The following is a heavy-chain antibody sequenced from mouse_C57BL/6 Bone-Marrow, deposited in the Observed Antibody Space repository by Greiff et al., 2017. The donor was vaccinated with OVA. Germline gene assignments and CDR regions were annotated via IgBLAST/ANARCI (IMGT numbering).Heavy chain of an antibody. CDR3: ARDGGDLSYFDY. J-gene: IGHJ2*01. CDR2: SRNKANDYTT. V-gene: IGHV7-1*01. D-gene: IGHD2-13*01. CDR1: GFTFSDFY. Sequence: EVKLVESGGGLVQSGRSLRLSCATSGFTFSDFYMAWVRQAPGKGLEWIAASRNKANDYTTEYSASVKGRFIVSRDTSQSILYLQMNALRAEDTAIYYCARDGGDLSYFDYWGQGTTLTVSS.